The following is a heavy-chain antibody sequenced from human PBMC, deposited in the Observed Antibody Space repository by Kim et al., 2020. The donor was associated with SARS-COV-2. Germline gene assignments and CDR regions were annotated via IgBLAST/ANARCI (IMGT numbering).Heavy chain of an antibody. J-gene: IGHJ6*02. Sequence: ASVKVSCKASGYTFTSYAMNWVRQAPGQGLEWMGWINTNTGNPTYAQGFTGRFVFSLDTSVSTASLQISSLKAEDTAVYYCARPKVVPAAIYYYYGMDVWGQGTTVTVSS. CDR1: GYTFTSYA. D-gene: IGHD2-2*01. CDR3: ARPKVVPAAIYYYYGMDV. V-gene: IGHV7-4-1*02. CDR2: INTNTGNP.